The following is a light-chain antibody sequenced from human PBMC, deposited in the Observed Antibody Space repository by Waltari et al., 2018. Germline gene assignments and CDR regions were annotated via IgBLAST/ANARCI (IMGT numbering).Light chain of an antibody. CDR1: SSDVGRYVL. CDR3: CSYAGSSVFKVL. J-gene: IGLJ2*01. Sequence: QSALTQPASVSGSPGQSITISCTGTSSDVGRYVLVSWYQQHPGKAPKLRSYEVNKRPSGVSDRFSGSKSGSTAFLTISGLQAEDEAHYYCCSYAGSSVFKVLFGGGTKLTVL. V-gene: IGLV2-23*02. CDR2: EVN.